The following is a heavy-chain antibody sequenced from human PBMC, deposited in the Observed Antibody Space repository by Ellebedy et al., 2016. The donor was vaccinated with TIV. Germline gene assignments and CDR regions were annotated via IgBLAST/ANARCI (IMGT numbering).Heavy chain of an antibody. CDR1: GFTFSSYG. Sequence: GGSLRLSCAASGFTFSSYGMHWVRQAPGKGLEWVAVIWYDGSNKYYADSVKGRFTISRDNSKNTLYLQMNSLRAEDTAVYYCARDPGQPEPVWSVFDYWGQGTLVTVSS. D-gene: IGHD3-16*01. CDR2: IWYDGSNK. V-gene: IGHV3-33*08. CDR3: ARDPGQPEPVWSVFDY. J-gene: IGHJ4*02.